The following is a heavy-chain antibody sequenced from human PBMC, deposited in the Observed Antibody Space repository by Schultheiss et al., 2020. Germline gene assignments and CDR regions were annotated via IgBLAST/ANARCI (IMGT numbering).Heavy chain of an antibody. CDR2: ISSSSSYI. CDR1: GFTFSSYA. J-gene: IGHJ5*02. CDR3: ARVLWRYCSSTSCYLGDWFDP. Sequence: GESLKISCAASGFTFSSYAMSWVRQAPGKGLEWVSSISSSSSYIYYADSVKGRFTISRDNSGNTLYLQMNSLRAEDTAVYYCARVLWRYCSSTSCYLGDWFDPWGQGTLVTVSS. V-gene: IGHV3-21*01. D-gene: IGHD2-2*01.